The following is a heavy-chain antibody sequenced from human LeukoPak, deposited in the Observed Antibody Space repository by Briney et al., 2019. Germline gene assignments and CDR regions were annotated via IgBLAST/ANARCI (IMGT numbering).Heavy chain of an antibody. CDR2: ISSSSSYI. CDR1: GFAFSSYS. V-gene: IGHV3-21*01. J-gene: IGHJ6*02. D-gene: IGHD1-26*01. CDR3: ARIVQGGAYYYYGMDV. Sequence: GGSLRLSCAASGFAFSSYSMNWVRQAPGKGLEWVSSISSSSSYIYYADSVKGRFTISRDNAKNSLYLQMNSLRAEDTAVYYCARIVQGGAYYYYGMDVWGQGTTVTVSS.